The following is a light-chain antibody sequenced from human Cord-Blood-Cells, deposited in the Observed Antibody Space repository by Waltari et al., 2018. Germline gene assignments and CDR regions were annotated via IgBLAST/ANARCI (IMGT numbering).Light chain of an antibody. CDR2: WAS. CDR3: QQYYSTPPWT. V-gene: IGKV4-1*01. J-gene: IGKJ1*01. CDR1: QSVLYSSNNKNY. Sequence: DIAMTQSPDSLAVSLGERATINCQSSQSVLYSSNNKNYLAWYQQKPGQPPKLLIYWASTRESGVPDRFSGSGSGTDFTLTISSLQAEDVAVYYCQQYYSTPPWTFGQGTKVEIK.